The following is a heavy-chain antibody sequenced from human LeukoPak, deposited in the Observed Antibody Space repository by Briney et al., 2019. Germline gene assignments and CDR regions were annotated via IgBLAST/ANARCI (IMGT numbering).Heavy chain of an antibody. CDR1: GGSISSYY. CDR3: ARTTTMVRGVIIDFDY. Sequence: SETLSLTXTVSGGSISSYYWSWIRQPPGKGLEWNGYIYYSGSTNYNPSLKSRVTISVDTSKNQFSLKLSSVTAADTAVYYCARTTTMVRGVIIDFDYWGQGTLVTVSS. CDR2: IYYSGST. V-gene: IGHV4-59*01. D-gene: IGHD3-10*01. J-gene: IGHJ4*02.